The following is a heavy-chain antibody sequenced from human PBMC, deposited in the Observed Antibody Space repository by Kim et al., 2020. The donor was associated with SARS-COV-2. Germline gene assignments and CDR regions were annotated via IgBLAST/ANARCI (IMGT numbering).Heavy chain of an antibody. CDR2: IWYDGSNK. CDR1: GFTFSSYG. V-gene: IGHV3-33*01. Sequence: GGSLRLSCAASGFTFSSYGMHWVRQAPGKGLEWVAVIWYDGSNKYYADSVKGRFTISRDNSKNTLYLQMNSLRAEDTAVYYCARDRFGYGDYSLEFQSPPDYLGQGSLVTVSS. J-gene: IGHJ4*02. D-gene: IGHD4-17*01. CDR3: ARDRFGYGDYSLEFQSPPDY.